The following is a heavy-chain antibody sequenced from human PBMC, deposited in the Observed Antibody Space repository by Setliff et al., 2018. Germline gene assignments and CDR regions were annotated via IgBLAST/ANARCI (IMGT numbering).Heavy chain of an antibody. CDR1: GGSISSGDYY. J-gene: IGHJ6*02. CDR2: IYYSGGT. Sequence: SETLSLTCTVSGGSISSGDYYWSWIRQPPGKGLEWIGYIYYSGGTYYNPSLKSRVTISVDTSKNQFSLKLSSVTAADTAVYYCARGGEGALGIPYYGMDVWGQGTTVTVSS. V-gene: IGHV4-30-4*08. CDR3: ARGGEGALGIPYYGMDV. D-gene: IGHD2-21*01.